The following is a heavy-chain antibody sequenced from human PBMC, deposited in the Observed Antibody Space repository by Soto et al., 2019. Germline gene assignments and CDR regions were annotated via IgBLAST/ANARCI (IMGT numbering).Heavy chain of an antibody. D-gene: IGHD3-3*01. CDR3: AKDFGDFGVVIHYYYYGMDV. J-gene: IGHJ6*02. Sequence: GGSRRLSCAASGFTFSSYVMHWGRQAPGKGLEWVAVISYDGSNKYYADSVKGRFTISRDNSKNTLYLQMNSLRAEDTAVYYCAKDFGDFGVVIHYYYYGMDVWGQGTTVTVSS. V-gene: IGHV3-30*18. CDR2: ISYDGSNK. CDR1: GFTFSSYV.